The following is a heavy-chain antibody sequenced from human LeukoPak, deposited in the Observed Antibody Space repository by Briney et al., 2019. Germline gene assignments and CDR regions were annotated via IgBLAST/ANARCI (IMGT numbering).Heavy chain of an antibody. Sequence: PGGSLRLSCVASGFIVCSNYMSWVRQAPGKGLEWVSIIYSGSSTYYADSVKGRFTISRDNSKNTVFLQMNSLRVEDTAVYYCARGPTRGYGDYWGQGTLVTVSS. J-gene: IGHJ4*02. D-gene: IGHD5-18*01. V-gene: IGHV3-53*01. CDR2: IYSGSST. CDR3: ARGPTRGYGDY. CDR1: GFIVCSNY.